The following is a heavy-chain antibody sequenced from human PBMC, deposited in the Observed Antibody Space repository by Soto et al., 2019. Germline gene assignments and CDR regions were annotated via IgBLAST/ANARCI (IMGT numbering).Heavy chain of an antibody. CDR3: AKDSAMIVVVIGWFDP. CDR1: GFTFSSYA. CDR2: ISGSGGST. Sequence: PGGSLRLSCAASGFTFSSYAMSWVRQAPGKGLEWVSAISGSGGSTYYADSVKGRFTISRDNSKNTLYLQMNSLRAEDTAVYYCAKDSAMIVVVIGWFDPWGQGTLVTVSS. D-gene: IGHD3-22*01. J-gene: IGHJ5*02. V-gene: IGHV3-23*01.